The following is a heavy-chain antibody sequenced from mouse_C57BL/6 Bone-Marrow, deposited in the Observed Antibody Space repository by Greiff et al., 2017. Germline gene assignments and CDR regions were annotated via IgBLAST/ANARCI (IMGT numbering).Heavy chain of an antibody. CDR1: GYTFTSYW. Sequence: QVQLQQSGAELVKPGASVKLSCKASGYTFTSYWMHWVKQRPGQGLEWIGMIHPNSGSTNYNEKFKSKATLTVDKSSSTAYMQLSSLTSEDSAVYYCARRGLLLRDYAMDYWGQGTSVTVSS. D-gene: IGHD1-1*01. V-gene: IGHV1-64*01. J-gene: IGHJ4*01. CDR2: IHPNSGST. CDR3: ARRGLLLRDYAMDY.